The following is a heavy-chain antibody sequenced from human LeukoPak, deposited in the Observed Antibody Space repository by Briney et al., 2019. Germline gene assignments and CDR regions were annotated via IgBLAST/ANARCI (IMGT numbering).Heavy chain of an antibody. Sequence: VASVKVSCKASGYTFTSYGISWVRQAPGQGLEWMGWISAYNGNTNYAQKLQGGVTMTTDTSTSTAYMELRSLRSDDTAVYYCARSRFITFGGVIVPQNFDYWGQGTLVTVSS. J-gene: IGHJ4*02. CDR2: ISAYNGNT. V-gene: IGHV1-18*01. CDR1: GYTFTSYG. CDR3: ARSRFITFGGVIVPQNFDY. D-gene: IGHD3-16*02.